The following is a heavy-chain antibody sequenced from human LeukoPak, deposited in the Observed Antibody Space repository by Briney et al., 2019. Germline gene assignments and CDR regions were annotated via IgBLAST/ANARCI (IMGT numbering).Heavy chain of an antibody. CDR3: ARDRAYGSGSYPGSDY. V-gene: IGHV1-69*04. CDR1: GGTFSSYA. CDR2: IIPILGIA. J-gene: IGHJ4*02. D-gene: IGHD3-10*01. Sequence: SVKVSCKASGGTFSSYAISWVRQAPGQGLEWMGRIIPILGIANYAQKFQGRVTITADKSTSTAYSELSSLRSEDTAVYYCARDRAYGSGSYPGSDYWGQGTLVTVSS.